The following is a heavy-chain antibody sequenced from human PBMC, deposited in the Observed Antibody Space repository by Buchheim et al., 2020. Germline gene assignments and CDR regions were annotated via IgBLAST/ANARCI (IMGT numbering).Heavy chain of an antibody. CDR2: IRFSGDTI. CDR1: GFTFSIYS. Sequence: EVQLVESGGGLVQPGGSLRLSCAASGFTFSIYSMNWARPAPGKGLEWVSYIRFSGDTIYYAGSVKGRFTISRDNAENSLYLEMNSLRDEDTGVYYCVRNMDVWGKGTT. CDR3: VRNMDV. V-gene: IGHV3-48*02. J-gene: IGHJ6*04.